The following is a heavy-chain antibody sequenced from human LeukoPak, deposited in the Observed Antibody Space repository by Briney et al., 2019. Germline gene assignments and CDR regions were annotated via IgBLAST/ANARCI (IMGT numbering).Heavy chain of an antibody. CDR3: ARDIATAGHFAFDY. D-gene: IGHD6-13*01. V-gene: IGHV3-7*01. Sequence: GGSLRLSCAASGITLSTYWMSWVRQAPGKGLEWVANIKQDGSEKNYVDSVKGRFTISRDNAKNSLFLQMNSLRAEDTAVYYCARDIATAGHFAFDYWGQGTLVTVSS. CDR1: GITLSTYW. J-gene: IGHJ4*02. CDR2: IKQDGSEK.